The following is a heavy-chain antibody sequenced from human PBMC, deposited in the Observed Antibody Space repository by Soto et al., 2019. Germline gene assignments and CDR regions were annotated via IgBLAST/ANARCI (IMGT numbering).Heavy chain of an antibody. V-gene: IGHV3-64*01. Sequence: EAQLLDSGGGLVQPGGSLGLSCAALGFTFSNYEMHWVRRAPGKGLGDVSGISNNGAQTDYAKSVKGRFPISRNNSENTLYLQMGSLRAEDMALYYCARRGYGSRWPNVYMDVWGKGTTVTVSS. D-gene: IGHD6-13*01. CDR3: ARRGYGSRWPNVYMDV. CDR2: ISNNGAQT. CDR1: GFTFSNYE. J-gene: IGHJ6*03.